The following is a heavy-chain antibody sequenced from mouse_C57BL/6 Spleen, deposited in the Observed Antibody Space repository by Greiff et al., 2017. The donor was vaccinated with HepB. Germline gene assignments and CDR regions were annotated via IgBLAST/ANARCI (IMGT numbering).Heavy chain of an antibody. J-gene: IGHJ4*01. Sequence: EVQLVESGGGLVKPGGSLKLSCAASGFTFSDYGMHWVRQAPEKGLEWVAYISSGSSTIYYADTVKGRFTISRDNAKNTLFLQMTSLRSEDTAMYYCARPGLRRYYAMDYWGQGTSVTVSS. CDR1: GFTFSDYG. CDR2: ISSGSSTI. V-gene: IGHV5-17*01. CDR3: ARPGLRRYYAMDY. D-gene: IGHD2-4*01.